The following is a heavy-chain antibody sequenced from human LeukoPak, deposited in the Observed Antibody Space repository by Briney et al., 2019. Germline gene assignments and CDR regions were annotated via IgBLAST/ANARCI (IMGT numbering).Heavy chain of an antibody. J-gene: IGHJ6*02. V-gene: IGHV3-15*01. CDR3: TLGSYYYYYYGMDV. Sequence: GGSLRLSCAASGFTFSNAWMSWVRQAPGKGLEWVGRIKSKTDGGTTDYAAPVKGRFTISRDDSKNTLYLQMNSLKTEDTAVYYCTLGSYYYYYYGMDVWGQGTTVTVSS. CDR2: IKSKTDGGTT. CDR1: GFTFSNAW. D-gene: IGHD3-10*01.